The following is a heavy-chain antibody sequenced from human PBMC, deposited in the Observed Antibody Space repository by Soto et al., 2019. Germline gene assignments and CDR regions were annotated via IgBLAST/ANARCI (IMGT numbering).Heavy chain of an antibody. D-gene: IGHD3-10*01. CDR3: ARDDYYGSGSYAEYFQH. Sequence: GGSLRLSCAASGFTSSSYWMSWVRQAPGKGLEWVANIKQDGSEKYYVDSVKGRFTISRDNAKNSLYLQMNSLRAEDTAVYYCARDDYYGSGSYAEYFQHWGQGTLVTVSS. J-gene: IGHJ1*01. V-gene: IGHV3-7*03. CDR1: GFTSSSYW. CDR2: IKQDGSEK.